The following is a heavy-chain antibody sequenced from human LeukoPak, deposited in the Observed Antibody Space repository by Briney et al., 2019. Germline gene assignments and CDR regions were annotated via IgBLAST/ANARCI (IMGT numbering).Heavy chain of an antibody. D-gene: IGHD3-3*01. J-gene: IGHJ4*02. V-gene: IGHV3-23*01. Sequence: PGGSLRLSCAASGFTFSSYAMSWVRQAPGKGLEWVSAISGSGGSTYYADSVKGRFTISRDNSKNTLYLQMNSLRAEDTAVYYCAKRPWEERFLEWLGGPDFDYWGQGTLVTVSS. CDR3: AKRPWEERFLEWLGGPDFDY. CDR2: ISGSGGST. CDR1: GFTFSSYA.